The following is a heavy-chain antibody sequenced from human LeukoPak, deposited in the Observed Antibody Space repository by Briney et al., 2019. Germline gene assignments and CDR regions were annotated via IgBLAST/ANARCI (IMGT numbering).Heavy chain of an antibody. Sequence: SETLSLTCTVSGGSISSGGYYWSWIRQHPGKGLEWIGYIYYSGSTYYNPSLKSRVTISVDTSKNQFSLKLSSVTAADTAVYYCARDLVRVAVAGLDYWGQGTLVTVSS. CDR2: IYYSGST. V-gene: IGHV4-31*03. CDR1: GGSISSGGYY. J-gene: IGHJ4*02. D-gene: IGHD6-19*01. CDR3: ARDLVRVAVAGLDY.